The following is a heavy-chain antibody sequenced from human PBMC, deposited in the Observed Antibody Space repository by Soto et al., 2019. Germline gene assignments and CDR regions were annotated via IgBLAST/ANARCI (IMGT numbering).Heavy chain of an antibody. V-gene: IGHV4-30-2*01. CDR2: INHLETT. CDR3: ARGGGSDSFDY. J-gene: IGHJ4*02. CDR1: GASITIGGYS. Sequence: PSETLSLTCTVSGASITIGGYSWSWVRQTPGKGLVWIGYINHLETTFYNPSFESRLTLSIDRAKNQFSLKLHSMSAADRAVYFCARGGGSDSFDYWGQGILVTVSS. D-gene: IGHD1-26*01.